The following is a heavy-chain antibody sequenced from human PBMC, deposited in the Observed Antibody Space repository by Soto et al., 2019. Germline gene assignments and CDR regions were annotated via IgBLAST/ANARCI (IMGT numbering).Heavy chain of an antibody. Sequence: ESGGGLVQPGGSLRLSCAASGFTVSTYYMNWVRQAPGEGLEWVSVVYSGGTTYYADSVRGRFTISRDNSKSTLFLQMNSLRAEDTAVCYCARGRSASSDFDSWGQGTLVTVSS. CDR2: VYSGGTT. V-gene: IGHV3-66*01. CDR1: GFTVSTYY. J-gene: IGHJ4*02. D-gene: IGHD3-10*01. CDR3: ARGRSASSDFDS.